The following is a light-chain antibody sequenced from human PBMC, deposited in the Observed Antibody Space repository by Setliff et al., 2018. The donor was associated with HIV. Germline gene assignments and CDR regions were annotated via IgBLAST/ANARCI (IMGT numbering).Light chain of an antibody. Sequence: VLTQSPSASGTPGQRVTISCSGGSSNIENNAVNWYQQLSGTAPKLLIYSNNQRPSGVPDRFSGSKSGTSASLAISGLQSEDEADYYCATWDDSLSGQVFGGGTKVTVL. V-gene: IGLV1-44*01. CDR3: ATWDDSLSGQV. J-gene: IGLJ3*02. CDR2: SNN. CDR1: SSNIENNA.